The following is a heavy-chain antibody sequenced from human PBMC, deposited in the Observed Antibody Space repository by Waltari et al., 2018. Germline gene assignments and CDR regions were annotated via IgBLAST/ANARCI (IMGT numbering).Heavy chain of an antibody. CDR2: IYYSGST. V-gene: IGHV4-61*01. CDR1: GYSISSGYY. J-gene: IGHJ3*02. D-gene: IGHD6-6*01. CDR3: ARELAAHNAFDI. Sequence: QVQLQESGPGLVKPSETLSLTCAVSGYSISSGYYWSWIRQPPGKGLEWMGYIYYSGSTNHNPSLKSRGTISVDTSKNQFSLKLSSVTAADTAVYYCARELAAHNAFDIWGQGTMVTVSS.